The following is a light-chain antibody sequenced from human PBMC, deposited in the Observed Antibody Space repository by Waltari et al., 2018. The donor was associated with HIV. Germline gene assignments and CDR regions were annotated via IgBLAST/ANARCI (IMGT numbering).Light chain of an antibody. CDR1: RSNIRPQE. Sequence: QSVLTQPPSVSRAPGQRLTPPCTGSRSNIRPQEVHWYQQLPGTAPRLLIYTTNSRPSGVPDRFSGSKSGTSASLAINGLQAEDEADYYCQSSDSTLSGSVFGGGTKLTVL. CDR2: TTN. CDR3: QSSDSTLSGSV. V-gene: IGLV1-40*01. J-gene: IGLJ2*01.